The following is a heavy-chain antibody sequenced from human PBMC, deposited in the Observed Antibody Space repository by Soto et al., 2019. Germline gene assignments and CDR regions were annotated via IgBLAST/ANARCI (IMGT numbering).Heavy chain of an antibody. CDR1: GGSISSSTYY. Sequence: SETLSLTCTVSGGSISSSTYYWGWIRQPPGKGLEWIASIYYSGRTHYNPSLESRVTISVDTSKNQFSLRLSSVTAADTAVYYCARFYYYGMDVWGQGTTVTVSS. J-gene: IGHJ6*02. V-gene: IGHV4-39*01. CDR2: IYYSGRT. CDR3: ARFYYYGMDV.